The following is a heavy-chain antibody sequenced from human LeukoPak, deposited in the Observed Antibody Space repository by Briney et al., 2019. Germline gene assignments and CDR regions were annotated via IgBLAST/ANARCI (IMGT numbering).Heavy chain of an antibody. CDR1: GYSFTTYW. Sequence: GESLKISCKGSGYSFTTYWIAWVRQMPGKGLEWMGIIYPRDSDTRYSPSFEGQVTISADKSVSTAFLQWNSLKASDTAIYYCARTEAYCTTTTCSNYFDPWGQGTLVTVSS. CDR2: IYPRDSDT. V-gene: IGHV5-51*01. J-gene: IGHJ5*02. CDR3: ARTEAYCTTTTCSNYFDP. D-gene: IGHD5-24*01.